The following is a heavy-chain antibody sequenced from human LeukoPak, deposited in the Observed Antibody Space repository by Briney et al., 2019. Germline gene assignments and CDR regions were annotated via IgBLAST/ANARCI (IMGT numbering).Heavy chain of an antibody. CDR1: GGSISPYY. CDR3: ARGGSGGTY. J-gene: IGHJ4*02. D-gene: IGHD1-14*01. Sequence: SETLSLTCSVSGGSISPYYWSWIRQPPGKGLEWIGYIYYSGDTNYNSSLESRVTISVDTSKDQFSLKLTSVTAADTAVYYCARGGSGGTYWGQGTLVVVSS. CDR2: IYYSGDT. V-gene: IGHV4-59*01.